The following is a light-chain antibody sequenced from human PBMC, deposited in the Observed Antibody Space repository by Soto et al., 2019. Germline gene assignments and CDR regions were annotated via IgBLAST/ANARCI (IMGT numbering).Light chain of an antibody. CDR3: QQHNKWPLT. CDR1: QSVSSRF. CDR2: GES. V-gene: IGKV3-15*01. Sequence: IVMPQSPATLSVSPVESATLSCRASQSVSSRFLAWYQQKPGQDPRLLIYGESTRATGIPDRLSGSGSGTEFSLTISSLQSEELAVYYGQQHNKWPLTCGRGTKVDIK. J-gene: IGKJ4*01.